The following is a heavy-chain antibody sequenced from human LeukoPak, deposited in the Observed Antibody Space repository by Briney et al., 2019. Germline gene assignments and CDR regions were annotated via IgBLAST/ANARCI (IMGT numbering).Heavy chain of an antibody. CDR2: INPNSGDT. CDR1: GYTFTAYY. CDR3: ARDRSMVRFDY. J-gene: IGHJ4*02. Sequence: ASVEVSCKASGYTFTAYYMHWVRQAPGQGLEWMGWINPNSGDTNYAQNFQGRVTMTRDTSISTAYMELSSLRSDDTAVYYCARDRSMVRFDYWGQGTLVTVSS. V-gene: IGHV1-2*02. D-gene: IGHD2-8*01.